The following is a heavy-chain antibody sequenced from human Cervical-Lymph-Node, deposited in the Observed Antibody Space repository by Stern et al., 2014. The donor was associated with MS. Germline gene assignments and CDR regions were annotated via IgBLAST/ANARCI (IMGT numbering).Heavy chain of an antibody. D-gene: IGHD3-10*01. Sequence: QLQLQESGPGLVKPSETLSLTCTVSGGSFSESSSYWGWVRQPPGKGLEWIGNVLYAGNTYDSPALKSRLSMSVDTSRNEFYLTLTSVTVADTAVYYCSRHLHMVRADYWGQGALVTVSS. CDR1: GGSFSESSSY. J-gene: IGHJ4*02. CDR3: SRHLHMVRADY. V-gene: IGHV4-39*01. CDR2: VLYAGNT.